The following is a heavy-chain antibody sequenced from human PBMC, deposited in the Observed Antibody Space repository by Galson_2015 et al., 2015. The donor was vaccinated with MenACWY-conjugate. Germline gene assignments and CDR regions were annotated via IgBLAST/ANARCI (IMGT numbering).Heavy chain of an antibody. V-gene: IGHV3-23*01. CDR2: ISGSGGST. CDR3: AGSRWAIVVLDY. CDR1: GFTFSSYA. D-gene: IGHD3-22*01. J-gene: IGHJ4*02. Sequence: SLRLSCAASGFTFSSYAMSWVRQAPGKGLEWVSAISGSGGSTYYADSVKGRFTISRDNSKNTLYLQMNSLRAEDTAVYYCAGSRWAIVVLDYWGQGTLVTVSS.